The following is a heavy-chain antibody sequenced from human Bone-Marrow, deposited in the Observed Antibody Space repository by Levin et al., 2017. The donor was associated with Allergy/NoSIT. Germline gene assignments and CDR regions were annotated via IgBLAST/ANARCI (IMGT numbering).Heavy chain of an antibody. Sequence: PGGSLRLSCAASGFTFSSYWMSWVRQAPGKGLEWVANIKQDGSEKYYVDSVKGRFTISRDNAKNSLYLQMNSLRAEDTAVYYCARVGGTLPNYGMDVWGQGTTVTVSS. V-gene: IGHV3-7*01. D-gene: IGHD3-10*01. CDR3: ARVGGTLPNYGMDV. CDR2: IKQDGSEK. CDR1: GFTFSSYW. J-gene: IGHJ6*02.